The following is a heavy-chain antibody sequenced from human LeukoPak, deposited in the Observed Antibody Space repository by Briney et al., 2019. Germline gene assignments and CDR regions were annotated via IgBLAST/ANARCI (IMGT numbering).Heavy chain of an antibody. CDR1: GYSFTTYW. J-gene: IGHJ4*02. CDR2: IYPGDSHT. CDR3: ARIYCSGGSCRNLDY. V-gene: IGHV5-51*01. D-gene: IGHD2-15*01. Sequence: GESLKISCKCSGYSFTTYWIGWVRQMPGKGLEWMGFIYPGDSHTRYSPSFQGQVTISADKSISTAYLQWSSLKASDTAMYYCARIYCSGGSCRNLDYWGQGTLVTVSS.